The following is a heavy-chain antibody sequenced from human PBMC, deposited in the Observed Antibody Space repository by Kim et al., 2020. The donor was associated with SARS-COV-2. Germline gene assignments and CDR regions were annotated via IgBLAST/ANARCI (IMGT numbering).Heavy chain of an antibody. D-gene: IGHD3-10*01. V-gene: IGHV3-11*04. Sequence: GGSLRLSCVASGFIFGDSYMSWMRQTPEKGLEWVSYISSSGSTIHYTDSVKGRFTIPRDNANNSLYLQLSSLSAADTAVYYCARGRRGSVSYFFDYWGQGTLVTVSS. J-gene: IGHJ4*02. CDR1: GFIFGDSY. CDR2: ISSSGSTI. CDR3: ARGRRGSVSYFFDY.